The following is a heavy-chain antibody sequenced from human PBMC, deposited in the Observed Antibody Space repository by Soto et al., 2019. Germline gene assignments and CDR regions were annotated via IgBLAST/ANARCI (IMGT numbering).Heavy chain of an antibody. J-gene: IGHJ3*02. V-gene: IGHV3-53*04. CDR3: ARERGMGQTDAFDI. CDR2: IYSGGST. CDR1: GFTVSSNY. Sequence: EVQLVESGGGLVQPGGSLRLSCAASGFTVSSNYMSWVRQAPGKGLEWVSVIYSGGSTYYADSVKGRFTISRHNSKNTLDLQMNSLRAEDTAVYYCARERGMGQTDAFDIWGQGTMVTVSS. D-gene: IGHD2-8*01.